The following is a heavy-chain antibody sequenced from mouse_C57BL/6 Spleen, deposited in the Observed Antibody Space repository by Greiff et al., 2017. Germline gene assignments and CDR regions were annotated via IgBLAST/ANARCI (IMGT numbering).Heavy chain of an antibody. J-gene: IGHJ1*03. CDR1: GYTFTSYW. CDR2: IYPGSGST. CDR3: AREGDGYPRYFEV. V-gene: IGHV1-55*01. D-gene: IGHD2-3*01. Sequence: QVQLQQPGAELVKPGASVKMSCKASGYTFTSYWITWVKQRPGQGLEWIGDIYPGSGSTNYNEKFKRKATLTVDTSYSTAYMQRSSLTSEDSAVYCCAREGDGYPRYFEVRGTGTTVTVSS.